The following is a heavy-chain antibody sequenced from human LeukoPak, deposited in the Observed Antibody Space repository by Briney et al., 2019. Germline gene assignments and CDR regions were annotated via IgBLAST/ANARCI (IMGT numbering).Heavy chain of an antibody. CDR1: GYTFTGYY. Sequence: GASVTVSCKASGYTFTGYYMHWVRQAPGQGLEWMGWINPNSGGTNYAQKFQGRVTMTRDTSISTAYMELSRLRSDDTAVYYCARDPNSSGWTGYFDYWGQGTLVTVSS. V-gene: IGHV1-2*02. D-gene: IGHD6-19*01. J-gene: IGHJ4*02. CDR2: INPNSGGT. CDR3: ARDPNSSGWTGYFDY.